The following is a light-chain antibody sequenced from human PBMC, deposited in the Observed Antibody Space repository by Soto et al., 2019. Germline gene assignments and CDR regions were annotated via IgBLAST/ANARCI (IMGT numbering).Light chain of an antibody. CDR2: DAS. CDR3: QQRSNWPLLT. V-gene: IGKV3-11*01. J-gene: IGKJ4*01. CDR1: QSVSSY. Sequence: EIVLTQSPATLSLSPGERATISCRASQSVSSYLAWYQQKPGKAPRLLIYDASNRATGIPARFSGSGSGTDFTLTISSLEPEDFAVSYCQQRSNWPLLTFGGGTKVEIK.